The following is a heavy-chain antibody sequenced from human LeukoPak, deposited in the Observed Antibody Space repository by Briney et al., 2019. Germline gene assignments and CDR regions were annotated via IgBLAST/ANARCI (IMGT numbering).Heavy chain of an antibody. Sequence: PSETLSLTCTVSGGSISSGGYYWSWIRQHPGKGLEWIGYIYYSGSTYYNPSLKSRVTISVDTSKNQFSLKLSSVTAADTAVYYCARDQIRLLWFGEAGWFDPWGQGTLVTVSS. CDR1: GGSISSGGYY. V-gene: IGHV4-31*03. CDR3: ARDQIRLLWFGEAGWFDP. CDR2: IYYSGST. J-gene: IGHJ5*02. D-gene: IGHD3-10*01.